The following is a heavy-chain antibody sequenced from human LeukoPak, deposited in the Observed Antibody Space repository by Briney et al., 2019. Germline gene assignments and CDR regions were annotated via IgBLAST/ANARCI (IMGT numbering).Heavy chain of an antibody. CDR3: ARDGVPAPLYV. J-gene: IGHJ6*04. CDR2: IYYSGST. CDR1: GGSISSYY. Sequence: PSETLSLTCTVSGGSISSYYWSWIRQPPGKGLEWIGNIYYSGSTNYNPSLKSRVTISVDTSKNQFSLKLSSVTAADTAVYYCARDGVPAPLYVWGKGTTVTVSS. D-gene: IGHD2-2*01. V-gene: IGHV4-59*01.